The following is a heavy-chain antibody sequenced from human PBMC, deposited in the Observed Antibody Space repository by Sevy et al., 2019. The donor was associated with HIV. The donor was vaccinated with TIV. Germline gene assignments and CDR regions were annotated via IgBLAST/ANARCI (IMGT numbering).Heavy chain of an antibody. Sequence: GGSLRLSCAASGFSFSNYAMSWVRQAPGKGLEWVSTLIGGGSRTYYADSVTGRFTISQANSRNTLYLPMNSLRAEDTAVYYCAKRRVQSGLSGGGANYGWDVCGQGTTVTVSS. J-gene: IGHJ6*02. D-gene: IGHD2-8*02. V-gene: IGHV3-23*01. CDR3: AKRRVQSGLSGGGANYGWDV. CDR2: LIGGGSRT. CDR1: GFSFSNYA.